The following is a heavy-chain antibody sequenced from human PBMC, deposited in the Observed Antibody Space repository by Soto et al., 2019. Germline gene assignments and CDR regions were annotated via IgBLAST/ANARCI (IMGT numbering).Heavy chain of an antibody. CDR1: GYTFTGYY. Sequence: ASVKVSCKASGYTFTGYYMHGVRQAPGQGLEWMGIINPSGGSTSYAQKFQGRVTMTRDTSTSAVYMELSSLRSEDTAVYYCAREVPAALYYYYGMDVWGQGTTVTVSS. V-gene: IGHV1-46*01. D-gene: IGHD2-2*01. CDR3: AREVPAALYYYYGMDV. J-gene: IGHJ6*02. CDR2: INPSGGST.